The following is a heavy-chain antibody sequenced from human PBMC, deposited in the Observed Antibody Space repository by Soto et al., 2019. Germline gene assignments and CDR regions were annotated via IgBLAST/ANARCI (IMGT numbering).Heavy chain of an antibody. Sequence: QVQLQESGPGLVKPSGTLSLTCAVSGGSISNNNWWSWVRQPPGKGLEWIGEIYHSGSTNYNPSLKSRVTMSVDTSKNQFSLKLSSVTAADTAVYYCARVRIAARTGAYGMDVWGQGTTVTVSS. V-gene: IGHV4-4*02. CDR2: IYHSGST. CDR1: GGSISNNNW. CDR3: ARVRIAARTGAYGMDV. D-gene: IGHD6-6*01. J-gene: IGHJ6*02.